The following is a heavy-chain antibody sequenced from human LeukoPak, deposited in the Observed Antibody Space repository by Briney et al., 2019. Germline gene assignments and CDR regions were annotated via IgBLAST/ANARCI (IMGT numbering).Heavy chain of an antibody. J-gene: IGHJ3*02. CDR3: AKGLQQLVIVGAFDI. CDR1: GFTFSSYA. V-gene: IGHV3-30-3*01. Sequence: PGGSLRLSCAASGFTFSSYAMHWVRQAPGKGLEWVAVISYDGSNKYYADSVKGRFTISRDNSKNTLYLQMNSLRAEDTAVYYCAKGLQQLVIVGAFDIWGQGTMVTVSS. D-gene: IGHD6-13*01. CDR2: ISYDGSNK.